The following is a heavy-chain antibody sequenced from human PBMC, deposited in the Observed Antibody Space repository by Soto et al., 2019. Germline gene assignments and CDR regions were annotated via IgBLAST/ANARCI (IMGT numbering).Heavy chain of an antibody. CDR3: AKDRPTYSSSQWFDP. V-gene: IGHV3-30*18. CDR2: ISYDGSNK. D-gene: IGHD6-6*01. CDR1: GFTFSSYG. Sequence: GGSLRLSCAASGFTFSSYGMHWVRQAPGKGLEWVAVISYDGSNKYYADSVKGRFTISRDNSKNTLYLQMNSLRAEDTAVYYCAKDRPTYSSSQWFDPWGQGTLVTVSS. J-gene: IGHJ5*02.